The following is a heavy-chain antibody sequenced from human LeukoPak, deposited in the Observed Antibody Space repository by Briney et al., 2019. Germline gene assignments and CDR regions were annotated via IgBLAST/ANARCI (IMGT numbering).Heavy chain of an antibody. CDR1: GYTFTGYY. CDR2: INPNSGGT. CDR3: ARELWFGELLFNY. V-gene: IGHV1-2*02. J-gene: IGHJ4*02. Sequence: ASVKVSCKASGYTFTGYYMHWVRQAPGQGLEWMGWINPNSGGTNYAQKFQGRVTMTRDTSISTAYMELSRLRSDDTAVYYCARELWFGELLFNYWGQGTLVTVPS. D-gene: IGHD3-10*01.